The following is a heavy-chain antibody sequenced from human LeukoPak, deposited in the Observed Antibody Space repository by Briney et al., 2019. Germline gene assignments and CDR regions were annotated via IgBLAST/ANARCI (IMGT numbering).Heavy chain of an antibody. Sequence: PGGSLRLFCSASGFTFSSYGMYWVRQAPGKGLEWVAFIRYDGSNKYYADFVKGRVTVSRDNYKNTLYLQMNSLRDEDTAVYYCARRLRWPQPFDYWGQGNLVTVSS. D-gene: IGHD5-24*01. V-gene: IGHV3-30*02. CDR2: IRYDGSNK. J-gene: IGHJ4*02. CDR3: ARRLRWPQPFDY. CDR1: GFTFSSYG.